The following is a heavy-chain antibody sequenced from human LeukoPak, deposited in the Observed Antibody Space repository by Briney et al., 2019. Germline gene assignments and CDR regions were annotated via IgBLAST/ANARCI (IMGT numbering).Heavy chain of an antibody. CDR1: GFTFSSYA. Sequence: GGSLRLSCAASGFTFSSYAMSWVRQAPGKGLEWVSTFSGSGGNTYYADSVKGRFTISRDNSKNMLYLQMNNLRPEDTATYYCAKRNTMVRGGPCFDYWGQGLMVTVSS. D-gene: IGHD3-10*01. J-gene: IGHJ4*02. CDR2: FSGSGGNT. V-gene: IGHV3-23*01. CDR3: AKRNTMVRGGPCFDY.